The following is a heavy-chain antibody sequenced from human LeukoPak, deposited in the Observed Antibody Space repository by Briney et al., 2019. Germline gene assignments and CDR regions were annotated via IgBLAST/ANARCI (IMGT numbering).Heavy chain of an antibody. CDR1: GFTFSSYA. V-gene: IGHV3-23*01. CDR2: FSGSGGST. CDR3: ASSLLWFGEVTFDY. D-gene: IGHD3-10*01. Sequence: GGSLRLSCAASGFTFSSYAMSWVRQAPGKGLECISGFSGSGGSTYYADSVKGRFTISRDNSKNTLYLQMNSLRAEDTAVYYCASSLLWFGEVTFDYWGQGTLVTVSS. J-gene: IGHJ4*02.